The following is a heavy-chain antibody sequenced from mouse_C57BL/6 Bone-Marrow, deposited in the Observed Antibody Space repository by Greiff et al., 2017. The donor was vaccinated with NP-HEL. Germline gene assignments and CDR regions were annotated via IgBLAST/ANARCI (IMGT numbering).Heavy chain of an antibody. CDR3: ARPPLYEGYFDY. CDR1: GYTFTSYW. CDR2: IHPNSGST. V-gene: IGHV1-64*01. Sequence: VQLQQSGAELVKPGASVKLSCKASGYTFTSYWMHWVKQRPGQGLEWIGMIHPNSGSTNYNEKFKSKATLTVDKSSSTAYMQLSSLTSEDSAVYYCARPPLYEGYFDYWGQGTTLTVSS. D-gene: IGHD2-3*01. J-gene: IGHJ2*01.